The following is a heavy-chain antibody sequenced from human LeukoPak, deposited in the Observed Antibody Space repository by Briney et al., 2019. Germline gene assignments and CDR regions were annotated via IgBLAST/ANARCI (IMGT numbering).Heavy chain of an antibody. Sequence: EGSLRLSCAASGFTFSSYAMHWVRQAPGKGLEWVAVISYDGSNKYYADSVKGRFTISRDNSKNTLYLQMNSLRAEDTAVYYCAREGLDGDYDRTDYWGQGTLVTVSS. CDR3: AREGLDGDYDRTDY. J-gene: IGHJ4*02. V-gene: IGHV3-30-3*01. D-gene: IGHD4-17*01. CDR1: GFTFSSYA. CDR2: ISYDGSNK.